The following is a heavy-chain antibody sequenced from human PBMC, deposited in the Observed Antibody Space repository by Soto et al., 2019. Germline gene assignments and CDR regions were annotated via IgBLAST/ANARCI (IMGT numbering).Heavy chain of an antibody. D-gene: IGHD2-2*01. CDR3: ARELGYCSSTSCRSAGV. CDR1: GGTFSSYA. Sequence: SVKVSCKASGGTFSSYAISWVRQAPGQGLEWMGGIIPIFGTANYAQKFQGRVTITADESTSTAYMELSSLRSEDTAVYYCARELGYCSSTSCRSAGVWGQGTTVTVSS. CDR2: IIPIFGTA. J-gene: IGHJ6*02. V-gene: IGHV1-69*13.